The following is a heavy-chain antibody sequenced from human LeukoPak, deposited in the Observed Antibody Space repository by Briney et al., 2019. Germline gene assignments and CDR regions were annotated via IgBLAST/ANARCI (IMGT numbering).Heavy chain of an antibody. D-gene: IGHD6-19*01. CDR2: ISWNSGST. Sequence: GGSLRLSCAASGFTFDDYAMHWVRQAPGKGLEWVSGISWNSGSTGYADSVKGRFTISRDNAKNSLYLQMNSLRAEDTALYYCAKDLRGSGWYYFDYWGQGTLVTVSS. CDR3: AKDLRGSGWYYFDY. V-gene: IGHV3-9*01. CDR1: GFTFDDYA. J-gene: IGHJ4*02.